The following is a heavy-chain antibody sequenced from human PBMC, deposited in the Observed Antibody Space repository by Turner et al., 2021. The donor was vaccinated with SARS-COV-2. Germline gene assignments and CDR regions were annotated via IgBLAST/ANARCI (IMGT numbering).Heavy chain of an antibody. Sequence: QVQLVESGGGGVQPGRSLRLSCAASGFTFSSYGMHWVRQAPGKGLEWVAVTSYDGSYKNYADSVKGRFTISRDNSKNTLYLNSLRAEDTAVYYCAKQSGPYCSGGSCYGGIFDYWGQGTLVTVSS. D-gene: IGHD2-15*01. J-gene: IGHJ4*02. V-gene: IGHV3-30*18. CDR3: AKQSGPYCSGGSCYGGIFDY. CDR2: TSYDGSYK. CDR1: GFTFSSYG.